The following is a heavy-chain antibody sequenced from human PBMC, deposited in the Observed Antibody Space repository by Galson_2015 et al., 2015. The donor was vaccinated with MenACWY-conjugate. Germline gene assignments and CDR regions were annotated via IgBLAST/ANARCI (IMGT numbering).Heavy chain of an antibody. Sequence: SLRLSCAASGFIFSSHRMNWVRQAPGRGLEWISYISSSSTSINYADSVKGRFTILRDNAKNSLYLQMNSLRDEDTAVYYCAKSMTILDYWGQGTLVTVSS. J-gene: IGHJ4*02. D-gene: IGHD4/OR15-4a*01. CDR2: ISSSSTSI. V-gene: IGHV3-48*02. CDR3: AKSMTILDY. CDR1: GFIFSSHR.